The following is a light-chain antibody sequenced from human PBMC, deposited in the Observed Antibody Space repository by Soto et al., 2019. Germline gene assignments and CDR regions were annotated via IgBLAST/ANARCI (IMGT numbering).Light chain of an antibody. CDR2: DVT. J-gene: IGLJ3*02. CDR3: SSYTSSSTLV. Sequence: QSALTQPASVSGSPGQSVTISCTGTSSDVGDYNYVSWYQQHPGKAPKFMIYDVTNRPSGVSNRFSGSKSGNTASLTISGLQAEDEAYYYCSSYTSSSTLVFGGGTQLTVL. V-gene: IGLV2-14*03. CDR1: SSDVGDYNY.